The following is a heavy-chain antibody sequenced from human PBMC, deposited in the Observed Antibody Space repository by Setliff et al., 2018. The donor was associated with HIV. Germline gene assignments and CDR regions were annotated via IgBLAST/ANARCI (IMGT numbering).Heavy chain of an antibody. CDR2: IYPGDSDT. V-gene: IGHV5-51*01. CDR1: GYSFTSYW. J-gene: IGHJ4*02. D-gene: IGHD6-13*01. Sequence: GESLKISCKGYGYSFTSYWIGWVRQMPGKGLEWMGIIYPGDSDTRYSPSFQGQVTLSADKSISTAYLQWSSLKASDTAMYYCARHLIPGDPRYSSSWYYWGQGTLVTVSS. CDR3: ARHLIPGDPRYSSSWYY.